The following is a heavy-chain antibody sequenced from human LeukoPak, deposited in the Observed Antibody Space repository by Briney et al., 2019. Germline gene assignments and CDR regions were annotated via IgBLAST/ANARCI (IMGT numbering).Heavy chain of an antibody. J-gene: IGHJ4*02. CDR1: GYTFTSYY. D-gene: IGHD3-22*01. CDR2: INPSGGST. Sequence: ASVKVSCKASGYTFTSYYMHWVRQAPGQGLEWMGIINPSGGSTSYAQKFQGGVTMTRDTSTSTVYMELSSLRSEDTAVYYCARVGRSYDSSGYYYDYWGQGTLVTVSS. CDR3: ARVGRSYDSSGYYYDY. V-gene: IGHV1-46*01.